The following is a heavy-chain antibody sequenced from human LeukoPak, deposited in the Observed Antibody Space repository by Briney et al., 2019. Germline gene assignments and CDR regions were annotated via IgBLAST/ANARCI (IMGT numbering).Heavy chain of an antibody. J-gene: IGHJ4*02. V-gene: IGHV4-34*01. CDR1: RGSSIGYY. CDR2: VNGDGST. CDR3: ASPATGTRDGLDY. Sequence: PSETLSHTCAVYRGSSIGYYWSWIRQPPGMGLEWIGDVNGDGSTSYNPSLQTRVSISGDTSKNQLSLKLTSVSAADTAVYYCASPATGTRDGLDYWGQGTLVSVSS. D-gene: IGHD5-24*01.